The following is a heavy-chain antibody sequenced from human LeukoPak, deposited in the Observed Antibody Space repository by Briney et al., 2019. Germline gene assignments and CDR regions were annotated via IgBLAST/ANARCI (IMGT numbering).Heavy chain of an antibody. D-gene: IGHD3-22*01. CDR2: ISGSGEFI. CDR3: ARDDSHGYHFFDY. J-gene: IGHJ4*02. V-gene: IGHV3-21*01. Sequence: PGGSLRLSCAASGFTFSSYSMNWIRQAPGKGLEWVSSISGSGEFIYYGDSVKGRVTISRDNGKNSLYLQMNSVRPEDMAVYYCARDDSHGYHFFDYWGQGTLVTVSS. CDR1: GFTFSSYS.